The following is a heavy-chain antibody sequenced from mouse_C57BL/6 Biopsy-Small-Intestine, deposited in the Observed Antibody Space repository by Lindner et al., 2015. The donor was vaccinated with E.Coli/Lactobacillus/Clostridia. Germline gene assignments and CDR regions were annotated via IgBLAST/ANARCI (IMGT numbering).Heavy chain of an antibody. CDR2: ISSGSSTI. Sequence: VQLQESGGGLVKPGGSLKLSCAASGFTFSDYGMHWVRQAPEKGLEWVAYISSGSSTIYYADTVKGRFTISRDNAKNTLFLQMTSLRSEDTAMYYCARCYGSSYRYYFDYWGQGTTLTVSS. CDR3: ARCYGSSYRYYFDY. V-gene: IGHV5-17*01. CDR1: GFTFSDYG. J-gene: IGHJ2*01. D-gene: IGHD1-1*01.